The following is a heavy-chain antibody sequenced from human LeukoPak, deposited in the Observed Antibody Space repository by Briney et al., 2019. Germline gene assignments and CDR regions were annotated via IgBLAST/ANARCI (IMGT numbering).Heavy chain of an antibody. Sequence: PSETLSLTCTVSGGSISSGDYYWSWIRQPPGTGLEWIGYIYYSGSTYYNPSLKSRVTISVDTSKNQFSLKLSSVTAADTAVYYCARVNEQYQLPKSNWFDPGGQGTLVTVSS. D-gene: IGHD2-2*01. J-gene: IGHJ5*02. CDR3: ARVNEQYQLPKSNWFDP. CDR2: IYYSGST. V-gene: IGHV4-30-4*01. CDR1: GGSISSGDYY.